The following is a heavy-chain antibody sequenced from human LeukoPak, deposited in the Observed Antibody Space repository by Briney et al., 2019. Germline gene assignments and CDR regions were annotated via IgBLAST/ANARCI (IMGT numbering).Heavy chain of an antibody. CDR1: GGSISSSSYY. CDR2: IYYSGST. V-gene: IGHV4-39*07. CDR3: ASGSSLLGASGYYMDV. D-gene: IGHD1-26*01. J-gene: IGHJ6*03. Sequence: SETLSLTCTVSGGSISSSSYYWGWIRQPPGKGLEWIGSIYYSGSTYYNPSLKSRVTISVDTSKNQFSLKLSSVTAADTAVYYCASGSSLLGASGYYMDVWGKGTTVTVSS.